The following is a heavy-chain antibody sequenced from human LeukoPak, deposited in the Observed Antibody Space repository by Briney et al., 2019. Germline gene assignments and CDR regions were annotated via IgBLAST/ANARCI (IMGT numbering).Heavy chain of an antibody. J-gene: IGHJ4*02. CDR2: ISSSSSYI. CDR3: AREWLSGSGKAFDY. Sequence: PGGFLRLSCAASGFTFSSYSMNWVRQAPGKGLEWVSSISSSSSYIYYADSVKGRFTISRDNAKNSLYLQMNSLRAEDTAVYYCAREWLSGSGKAFDYWGQGTLVTVSS. V-gene: IGHV3-21*01. D-gene: IGHD3-10*01. CDR1: GFTFSSYS.